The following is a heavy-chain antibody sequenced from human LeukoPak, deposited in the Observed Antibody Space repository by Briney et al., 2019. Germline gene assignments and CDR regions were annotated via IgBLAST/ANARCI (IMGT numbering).Heavy chain of an antibody. V-gene: IGHV3-74*01. CDR2: INSDGSST. CDR1: GFTFSSYW. CDR3: ARVYTAHAFDI. D-gene: IGHD5-18*01. J-gene: IGHJ3*02. Sequence: GGSLRLSCAASGFTFSSYWMHWVRHAPGKGLVWVSRINSDGSSTSYADSVKGRFTISRDNAKNTLYLQLNSLRAEDTALYYCARVYTAHAFDIWGQGTMVTVSS.